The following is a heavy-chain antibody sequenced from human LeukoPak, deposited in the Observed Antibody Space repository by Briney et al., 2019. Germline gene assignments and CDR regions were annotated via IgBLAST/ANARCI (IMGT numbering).Heavy chain of an antibody. Sequence: GGSLRLSCAASGFTFSSYAMSWVRQAPGKGLEWVSAISSSGGSTYYADSVKGRFTISRDNSKNTLYLQMNSLRAEDTAVYYCAKKRGTMIVVVITEFDYWGQGTLVTVSS. CDR2: ISSSGGST. V-gene: IGHV3-23*01. D-gene: IGHD3-22*01. CDR1: GFTFSSYA. J-gene: IGHJ4*02. CDR3: AKKRGTMIVVVITEFDY.